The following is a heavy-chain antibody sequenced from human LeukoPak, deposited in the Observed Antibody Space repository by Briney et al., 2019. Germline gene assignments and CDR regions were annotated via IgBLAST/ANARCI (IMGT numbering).Heavy chain of an antibody. V-gene: IGHV4-4*07. J-gene: IGHJ6*03. CDR2: IYTSGST. CDR1: GGSISSYY. CDR3: ARSVVVPAAYYYYMDV. D-gene: IGHD2-2*01. Sequence: SETLSLTCTVSGGSISSYYWSWIRQPAGKGLEWIGRIYTSGSTNYNPSLKSRVTMSVDTSKNQFSLKLSSVTAADTAVYYCARSVVVPAAYYYYMDVWGKGTTVTVSS.